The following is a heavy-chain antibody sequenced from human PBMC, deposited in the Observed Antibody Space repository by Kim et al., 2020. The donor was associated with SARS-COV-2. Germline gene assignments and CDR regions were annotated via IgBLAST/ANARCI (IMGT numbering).Heavy chain of an antibody. Sequence: GSTYYNPSLKSRVTISVDTSKNQFSLKLSSVTAADTAVYYCARRWNWFDPWGQGTLVTVSS. D-gene: IGHD2-15*01. CDR3: ARRWNWFDP. J-gene: IGHJ5*02. CDR2: GST. V-gene: IGHV4-39*01.